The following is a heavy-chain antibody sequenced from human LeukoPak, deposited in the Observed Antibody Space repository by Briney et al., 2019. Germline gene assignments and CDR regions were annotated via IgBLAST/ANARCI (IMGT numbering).Heavy chain of an antibody. J-gene: IGHJ2*01. D-gene: IGHD2-15*01. CDR3: ARRVAPDWYFDL. CDR2: ISVSGGST. V-gene: IGHV3-23*01. CDR1: GFTFSSYG. Sequence: GGTLRLSCAASGFTFSSYGMSWVRQAPGKGLEWVSGISVSGGSTYYADSVKGRFTISRDNAKNSMYLQMNGLRAEDTAVYYCARRVAPDWYFDLWGRGTLVTVSS.